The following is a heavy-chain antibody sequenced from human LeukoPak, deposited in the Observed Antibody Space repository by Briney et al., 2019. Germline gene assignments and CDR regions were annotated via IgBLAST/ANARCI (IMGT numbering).Heavy chain of an antibody. CDR1: GFTFSSYD. CDR3: ARAPPYSSASWGYHGMDV. V-gene: IGHV3-13*01. Sequence: GGSLRLSCAASGFTFSSYDMHWVRQTTGKGLEWVSSIGIAGDTYYPGSVKGRFTISRENAKNSLYLQMNSLRAGDTAVYYCARAPPYSSASWGYHGMDVWGQGTTVTVSS. D-gene: IGHD6-6*01. J-gene: IGHJ6*02. CDR2: IGIAGDT.